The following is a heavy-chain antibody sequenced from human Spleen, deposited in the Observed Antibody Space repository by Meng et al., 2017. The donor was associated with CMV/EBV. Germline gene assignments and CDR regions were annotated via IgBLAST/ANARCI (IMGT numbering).Heavy chain of an antibody. J-gene: IGHJ5*01. Sequence: SETLSLTCTVSGGSISSYYWSWIRQPPGKGLEWIGYIYYSGSTNYNPSLKSRVTISVDTSKNQFSLKLSSVTAADTAVYYCTKIGYCTRTSCSGNWFDSWGQGTLVTVSS. CDR2: IYYSGST. CDR1: GGSISSYY. V-gene: IGHV4-59*08. D-gene: IGHD2-2*01. CDR3: TKIGYCTRTSCSGNWFDS.